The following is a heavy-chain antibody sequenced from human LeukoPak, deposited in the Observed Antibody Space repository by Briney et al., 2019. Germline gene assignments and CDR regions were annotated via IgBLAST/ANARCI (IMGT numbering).Heavy chain of an antibody. CDR1: GGTFSSYA. D-gene: IGHD3-22*01. CDR3: ARPDYYDSSGYTY. Sequence: SVKVSCKASGGTFSSYAISWVRQAPGQGLEWMGGIIPIFGTANYAQKFQGRVTITRDTSASTAYMELSSLRSEDTAVYYCARPDYYDSSGYTYWGQGTLVTVSS. CDR2: IIPIFGTA. V-gene: IGHV1-69*05. J-gene: IGHJ4*02.